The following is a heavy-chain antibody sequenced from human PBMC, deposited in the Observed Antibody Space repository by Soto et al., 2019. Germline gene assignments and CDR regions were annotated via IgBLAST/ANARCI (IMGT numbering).Heavy chain of an antibody. CDR1: GGSISSYY. D-gene: IGHD3-10*02. V-gene: IGHV4-59*01. Sequence: SETLSLTCTVSGGSISSYYWSWIRQPPGKGLEWIGYIYYSGRTNYNPSHKSRVTISVDTSKNQFSLKQSSLTAADTAVYYCARTLFGWGIWFDPWGQGTLVTVSS. CDR2: IYYSGRT. CDR3: ARTLFGWGIWFDP. J-gene: IGHJ5*02.